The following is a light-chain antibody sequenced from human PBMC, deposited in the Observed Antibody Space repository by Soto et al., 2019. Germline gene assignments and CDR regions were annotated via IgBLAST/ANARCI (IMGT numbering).Light chain of an antibody. Sequence: EIVMTQSPATLSVSPGERATLSCRASQSVSSNLAWYQQKPGQAPRLLIYGASTRATGIPARFSGSGSGTEFPLTISSLQSEYFAVYYFQQYNNGPLYTFGRGTKLETK. J-gene: IGKJ2*01. CDR2: GAS. CDR3: QQYNNGPLYT. CDR1: QSVSSN. V-gene: IGKV3-15*01.